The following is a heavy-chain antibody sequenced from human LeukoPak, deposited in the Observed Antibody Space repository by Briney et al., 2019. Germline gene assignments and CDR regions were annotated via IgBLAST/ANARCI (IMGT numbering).Heavy chain of an antibody. CDR2: INTNTGNP. J-gene: IGHJ4*02. Sequence: ASVKVSCKASGYTFTSYAMNWVRQAPGQGLEWIGGINTNTGNPTYAQGFTGRFVFSLDTSVSTAYLQISSLKAEDTAVYYCAREPYYDILTGYYHDYWGQGTLVTVSS. CDR1: GYTFTSYA. CDR3: AREPYYDILTGYYHDY. D-gene: IGHD3-9*01. V-gene: IGHV7-4-1*02.